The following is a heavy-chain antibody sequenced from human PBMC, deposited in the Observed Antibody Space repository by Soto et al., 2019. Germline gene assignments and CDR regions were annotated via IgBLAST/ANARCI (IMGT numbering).Heavy chain of an antibody. CDR3: ARDKDGRGLRLFPGISEFDP. J-gene: IGHJ5*02. D-gene: IGHD3-16*01. CDR1: GGSISSGGYY. Sequence: PSETLSLTCTVSGGSISSGGYYWSWIRQHPGKGLEWIGYIYYSGSTYYNPSLKSRVTISVDTSKNQFSLKLSSVTAADTVVYYCARDKDGRGLRLFPGISEFDPWGQGTLVTVSS. CDR2: IYYSGST. V-gene: IGHV4-31*03.